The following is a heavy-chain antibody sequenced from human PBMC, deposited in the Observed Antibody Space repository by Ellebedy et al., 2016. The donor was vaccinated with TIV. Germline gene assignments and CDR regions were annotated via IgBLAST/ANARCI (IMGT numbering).Heavy chain of an antibody. V-gene: IGHV3-21*01. J-gene: IGHJ4*02. D-gene: IGHD1-26*01. CDR3: ARGWAGFDSMNRELSFDS. Sequence: GESLKISXAASAFTSDTYWMTWVRQAPGKGLEWVSSISSSSSYIYYADSVRGRFTISRDNAKNSLYLQMDSLRDEDTAVYYCARGWAGFDSMNRELSFDSWGQGTLVTGSS. CDR2: ISSSSSYI. CDR1: AFTSDTYW.